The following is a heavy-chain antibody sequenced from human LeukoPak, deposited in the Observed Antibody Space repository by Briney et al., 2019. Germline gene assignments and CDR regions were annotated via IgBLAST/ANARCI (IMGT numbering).Heavy chain of an antibody. CDR1: GFTLSSYW. J-gene: IGHJ4*02. V-gene: IGHV3-74*01. CDR2: INSDGSST. Sequence: GGSLGLSCAASGFTLSSYWMHWVRQAPGKGLVWVSRINSDGSSTSYADSVKGRFTISRDNAKDTLYLQMNSLRAEDTAVYYCARVITGTTSNFDSWGQGTLVTVSS. D-gene: IGHD1-7*01. CDR3: ARVITGTTSNFDS.